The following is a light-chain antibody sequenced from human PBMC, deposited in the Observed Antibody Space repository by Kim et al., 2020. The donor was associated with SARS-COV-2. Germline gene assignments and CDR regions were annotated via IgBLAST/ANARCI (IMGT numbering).Light chain of an antibody. V-gene: IGKV1-9*01. J-gene: IGKJ5*01. CDR3: QQLNSYPIT. Sequence: ASVRHRLTITCRASQGINSYLAWYQQKPGKPPKLLIYAASPLQSGVPSRFSGSGSGTDFTLPIRSLPPEDFSTYYCQQLNSYPITFGQGTPLEI. CDR2: AAS. CDR1: QGINSY.